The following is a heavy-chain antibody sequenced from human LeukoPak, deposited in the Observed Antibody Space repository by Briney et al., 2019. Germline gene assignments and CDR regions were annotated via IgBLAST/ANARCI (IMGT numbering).Heavy chain of an antibody. V-gene: IGHV4-59*01. CDR2: IYYSGST. CDR3: ARYIVSYPHDAFDI. J-gene: IGHJ3*02. D-gene: IGHD1-26*01. Sequence: SETLSLTCTVSGGSLSSYYWSWIRQPPGKGLEWVGYIYYSGSTSYHTPLKSRVTIPVDTSKKQFSLKLSCVTAADTAFYYCARYIVSYPHDAFDIWGQRTMVTVSS. CDR1: GGSLSSYY.